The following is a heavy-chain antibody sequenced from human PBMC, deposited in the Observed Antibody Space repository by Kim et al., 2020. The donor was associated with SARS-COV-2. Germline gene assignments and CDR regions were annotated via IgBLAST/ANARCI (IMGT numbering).Heavy chain of an antibody. D-gene: IGHD3-9*01. Sequence: GDSVKGRFTISRDNSKNTLSLKMNSLRAEDTAVYYCAKDQAQYDIVTGLDYWGQGTLVAVSS. CDR3: AKDQAQYDIVTGLDY. J-gene: IGHJ4*02. V-gene: IGHV3-30*02.